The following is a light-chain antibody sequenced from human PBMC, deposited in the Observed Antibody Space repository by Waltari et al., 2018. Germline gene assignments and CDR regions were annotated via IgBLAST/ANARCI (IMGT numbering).Light chain of an antibody. J-gene: IGLJ3*02. V-gene: IGLV1-47*01. Sequence: QSVLTQPPSASGVPGQRVTIPCSGSSSNIGSNFICWYQHLPGTAPKLLTYRNNQRPSGVPDRFSGSKSGNTASLTISGLQAEDEADYYCSSYTIITTLVFGGGTKLTVL. CDR1: SSNIGSNF. CDR3: SSYTIITTLV. CDR2: RNN.